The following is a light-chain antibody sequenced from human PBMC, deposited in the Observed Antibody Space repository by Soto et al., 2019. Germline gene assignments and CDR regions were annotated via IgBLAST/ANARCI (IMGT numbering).Light chain of an antibody. CDR3: QHYYNWPRT. Sequence: EIVMTQSPATLSVSPGERATLSCRASQSVGRNLAWYQQKPGQAPRLLMYGASTRATGIPARFTGSGSGTEFPLTISSLQSDDFGVYFCQHYYNWPRTFGQGTKVEI. CDR2: GAS. V-gene: IGKV3-15*01. J-gene: IGKJ1*01. CDR1: QSVGRN.